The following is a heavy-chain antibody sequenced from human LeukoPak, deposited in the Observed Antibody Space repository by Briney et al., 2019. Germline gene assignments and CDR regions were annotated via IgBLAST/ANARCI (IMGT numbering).Heavy chain of an antibody. J-gene: IGHJ6*02. CDR2: IYYSGST. V-gene: IGHV4-59*08. CDR3: ARHRVPAATYGMDV. D-gene: IGHD2-2*01. Sequence: SETLSLTCTVSGGSISSYYWSWIRQPPGKGLEWIGYIYYSGSTNYNPSLKSRVTISVDTSKNQFSLKLSSVTAADTAEYYCARHRVPAATYGMDVWGQGTTVTVSS. CDR1: GGSISSYY.